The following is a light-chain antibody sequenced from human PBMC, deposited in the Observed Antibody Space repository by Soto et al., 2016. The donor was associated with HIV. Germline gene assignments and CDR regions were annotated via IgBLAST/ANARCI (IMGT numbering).Light chain of an antibody. Sequence: SYVVTQPPSVSVAPGQTARITCGGINIGSKSVHWYQQEPGQAPVLVIYDDRDRPSGIPERFSGSNSGSTATLTINRVEAEDEADFYCQVWDSHNDPWVFGGGTKLTVL. J-gene: IGLJ3*02. CDR1: NIGSKS. V-gene: IGLV3-21*02. CDR3: QVWDSHNDPWV. CDR2: DDR.